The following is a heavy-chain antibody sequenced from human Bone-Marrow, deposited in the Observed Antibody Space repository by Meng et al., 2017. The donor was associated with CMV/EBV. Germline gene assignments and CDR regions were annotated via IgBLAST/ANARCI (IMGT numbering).Heavy chain of an antibody. CDR1: GGSISSNNNY. CDR2: ILYSGST. J-gene: IGHJ6*02. V-gene: IGHV4-39*07. Sequence: GSLRLSCTVSGGSISSNNNYWAWIRQPPGKGLEWIGSILYSGSTYYNPSLNGRVTTSIDTSKNHFSLKMTSVTAADTAVYYCARGHLSRGNSGYYYYGMDVWGQGTTVTVSS. D-gene: IGHD4-23*01. CDR3: ARGHLSRGNSGYYYYGMDV.